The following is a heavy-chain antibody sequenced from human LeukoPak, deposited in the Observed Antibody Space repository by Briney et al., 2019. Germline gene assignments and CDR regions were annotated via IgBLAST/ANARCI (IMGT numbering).Heavy chain of an antibody. V-gene: IGHV3-7*01. CDR3: TREGGDGYNLRYFDY. J-gene: IGHJ4*02. D-gene: IGHD5-24*01. Sequence: YPGGSLRLSCEASGFTFTKFWMSWVRQAPGKGLEWVANIQEDGKKENYVDSVRGRFTISRDNAKNSLSLQMNSLRAEDTAVYYCTREGGDGYNLRYFDYWGQGTLVTVSS. CDR1: GFTFTKFW. CDR2: IQEDGKKE.